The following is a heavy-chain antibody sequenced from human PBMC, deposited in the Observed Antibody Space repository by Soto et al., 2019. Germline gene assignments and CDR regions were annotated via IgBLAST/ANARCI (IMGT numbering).Heavy chain of an antibody. CDR2: ISSSGSTT. CDR3: ARDPNGITDFDY. J-gene: IGHJ4*02. V-gene: IGHV3-48*02. CDR1: GFTFDDYA. Sequence: GGSLRLSCAASGFTFDDYAMNWVRQVPGRGLEWVSFISSSGSTTYYADSVKGRFTISRDSAKNSLYLQMNSLRDEDTAVYFCARDPNGITDFDYWGQGTQVTVSS. D-gene: IGHD2-8*01.